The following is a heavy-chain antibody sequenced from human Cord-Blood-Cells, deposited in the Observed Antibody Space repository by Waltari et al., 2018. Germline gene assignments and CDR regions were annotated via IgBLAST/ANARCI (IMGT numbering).Heavy chain of an antibody. CDR2: INPNSGGT. V-gene: IGHV1-2*02. D-gene: IGHD3-22*01. CDR3: ARDVSSEYYYDSSGYYYGY. J-gene: IGHJ4*02. Sequence: QVQLVQSGAEVKKPGASVKVSCKASGYTFTGYYMHWVRQAPGQGLEWMGWINPNSGGTNYAQKFQGRVTMTRDTSISTAYMELSRLRSDDTAVYYCARDVSSEYYYDSSGYYYGYWGQGTLVTVSS. CDR1: GYTFTGYY.